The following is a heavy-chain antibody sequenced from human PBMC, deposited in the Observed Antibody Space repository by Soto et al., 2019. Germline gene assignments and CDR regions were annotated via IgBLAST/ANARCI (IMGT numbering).Heavy chain of an antibody. Sequence: PSETLSLTCSVSGGSVSSGTYYWSWIRQPPGKGLEWIGCIHSTGSTSYSPSLKSRVTISADTSKNQFSLKMTSVTAADTAVYYCARDRVPGGSWGQGTLVTVSS. CDR2: IHSTGST. J-gene: IGHJ5*02. CDR1: GGSVSSGTYY. D-gene: IGHD1-26*01. V-gene: IGHV4-61*01. CDR3: ARDRVPGGS.